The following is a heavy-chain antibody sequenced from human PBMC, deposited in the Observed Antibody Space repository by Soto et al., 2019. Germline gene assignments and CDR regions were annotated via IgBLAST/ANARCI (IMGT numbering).Heavy chain of an antibody. Sequence: GASVKVSCKASGYTFTGYYMHWVRQAPGQGLEWMGWINPNSGGTNYAQKFQGWVTMTRDTSISTAYMELSRLRSDDTAVYYCARVDYDILTGYGTDAFDIWGQGTMVTVSS. CDR2: INPNSGGT. V-gene: IGHV1-2*04. D-gene: IGHD3-9*01. CDR1: GYTFTGYY. CDR3: ARVDYDILTGYGTDAFDI. J-gene: IGHJ3*02.